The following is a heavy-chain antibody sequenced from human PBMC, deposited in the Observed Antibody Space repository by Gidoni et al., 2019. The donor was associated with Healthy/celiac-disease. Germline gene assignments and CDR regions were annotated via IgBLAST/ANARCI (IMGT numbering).Heavy chain of an antibody. V-gene: IGHV4-39*01. CDR2: IYYSGST. D-gene: IGHD4-17*01. CDR1: GGSLGRTRYY. CDR3: ARLDGFTDYGGNSPPPY. Sequence: QMQLQESGPGLVKPSETLSLNCPVSGGSLGRTRYYWGWIRQPPGKGLEWIGNIYYSGSTYYNPSLKSRVTISVDTSKNQFSLKLSSVTAADTAVYYCARLDGFTDYGGNSPPPYWGQGTLVTVSS. J-gene: IGHJ4*02.